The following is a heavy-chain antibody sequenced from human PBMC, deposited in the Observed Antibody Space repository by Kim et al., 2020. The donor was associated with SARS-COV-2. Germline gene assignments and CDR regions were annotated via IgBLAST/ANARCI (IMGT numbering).Heavy chain of an antibody. CDR1: GASVSSSSHY. CDR3: ARLKRGYSYGNLDY. Sequence: SETLSLTCTVSGASVSSSSHYWSWVRQPPGKGLEWIAYIFYNGHTNYNPSLESRISISIDTSKNYFSLKLSSVTAADTSVYYCARLKRGYSYGNLDYWGQGTLVTVSS. J-gene: IGHJ4*02. CDR2: IFYNGHT. V-gene: IGHV4-61*03. D-gene: IGHD5-12*01.